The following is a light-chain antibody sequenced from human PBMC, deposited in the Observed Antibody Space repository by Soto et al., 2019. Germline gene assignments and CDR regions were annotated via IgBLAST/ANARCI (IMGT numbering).Light chain of an antibody. CDR2: DAT. V-gene: IGKV1-5*01. Sequence: DIQMTQSPSTLSASVGDRVTITCRASHNIERWMAWYQQKRGRAPSLLVFDATTLHSGVPSRFSGGGSGTEFTLTINGPKHDAFDTYYCQQFAKSSTFGRGTKVDIK. CDR3: QQFAKSST. CDR1: HNIERW. J-gene: IGKJ1*01.